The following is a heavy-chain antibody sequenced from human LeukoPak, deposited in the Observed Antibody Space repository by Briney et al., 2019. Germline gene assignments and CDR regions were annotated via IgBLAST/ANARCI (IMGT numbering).Heavy chain of an antibody. CDR1: GFTFSSYG. CDR2: ISYDGSNK. J-gene: IGHJ4*02. Sequence: GGSLRLFCAASGFTFSSYGMHWVRQAPGKGLEWVAVISYDGSNKYYADSVKGRFTISRDNSKNTLYLQMNSLRAEDTAVYYCAKDPPFGGDYWGQGTLVTVSS. CDR3: AKDPPFGGDY. D-gene: IGHD3-16*01. V-gene: IGHV3-30*18.